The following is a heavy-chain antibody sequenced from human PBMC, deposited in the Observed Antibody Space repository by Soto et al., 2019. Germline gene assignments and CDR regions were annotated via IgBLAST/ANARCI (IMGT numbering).Heavy chain of an antibody. J-gene: IGHJ3*02. Sequence: GESMKISCKGSGDSFISYWISRVRQMPGKGLEWMGRIDPSDSYTNYSPSFQGHVTISADKSISTAYLQWSSLKASDTAMYYCARHGLVVTGAFDIWGQGTIGTV. CDR2: IDPSDSYT. CDR1: GDSFISYW. CDR3: ARHGLVVTGAFDI. D-gene: IGHD2-21*02. V-gene: IGHV5-10-1*01.